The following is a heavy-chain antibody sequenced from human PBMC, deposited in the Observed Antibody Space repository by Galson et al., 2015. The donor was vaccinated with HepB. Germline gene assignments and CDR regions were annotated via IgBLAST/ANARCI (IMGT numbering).Heavy chain of an antibody. D-gene: IGHD5-18*01. V-gene: IGHV3-30*04. CDR3: VRVAIDTTIFRGYWYFDL. Sequence: SLRLSCAASGFDVSAFAMHWVRQTPGKGLEWVAVLSSNEKNIYYADSVRGRFTISRDNSKDTLYLQMSSLRDEDTAVYYCVRVAIDTTIFRGYWYFDLWGRGTLVTVSS. J-gene: IGHJ2*01. CDR2: LSSNEKNI. CDR1: GFDVSAFA.